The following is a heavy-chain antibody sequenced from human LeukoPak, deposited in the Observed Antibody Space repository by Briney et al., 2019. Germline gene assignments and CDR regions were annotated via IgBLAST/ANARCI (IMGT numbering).Heavy chain of an antibody. CDR3: ARDRRYYDTSGTVYYDAMDV. V-gene: IGHV4-59*01. D-gene: IGHD3-22*01. Sequence: SETLSLTCTVSGGSMSSYYWSWTRQPPGKGLEWIGYISYSGSTNYNPSLKSRVTISVDTSKNHSSLKLSSVTAADTAVYYCARDRRYYDTSGTVYYDAMDVWGQGTTDTVSS. CDR1: GGSMSSYY. CDR2: ISYSGST. J-gene: IGHJ6*02.